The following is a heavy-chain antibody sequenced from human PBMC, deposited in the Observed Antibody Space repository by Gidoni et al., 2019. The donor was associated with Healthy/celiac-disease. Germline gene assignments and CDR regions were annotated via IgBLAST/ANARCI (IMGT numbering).Heavy chain of an antibody. Sequence: EVQLLESGGGLVQPGGSLRLSCAASRFTFSTYAMIWVPQAPGKGLECVSAISGSVGSTYYADSVTGRFTISRDNSKNTLYLQMNSLRAEDTAIYYCAKQSRYSGSYWGSFDYWGQGTLVTVSS. CDR3: AKQSRYSGSYWGSFDY. CDR2: ISGSVGST. J-gene: IGHJ4*02. CDR1: RFTFSTYA. V-gene: IGHV3-23*01. D-gene: IGHD1-26*01.